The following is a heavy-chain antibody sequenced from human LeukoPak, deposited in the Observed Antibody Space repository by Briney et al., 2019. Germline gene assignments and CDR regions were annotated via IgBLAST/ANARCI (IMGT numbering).Heavy chain of an antibody. CDR3: ARDWAGYCSGGSCSPGEGYYYYYYMDV. D-gene: IGHD2-15*01. Sequence: PGGSLRLSCAASGFTFSSYSMNWVRQAPGKGLEWVSSISSSSSYIYYADSVKGRFTISRDNAKNSLYLQMNSLRAEDTAVYYCARDWAGYCSGGSCSPGEGYYYYYYMDVWGKGTTVTISS. CDR1: GFTFSSYS. CDR2: ISSSSSYI. V-gene: IGHV3-21*01. J-gene: IGHJ6*03.